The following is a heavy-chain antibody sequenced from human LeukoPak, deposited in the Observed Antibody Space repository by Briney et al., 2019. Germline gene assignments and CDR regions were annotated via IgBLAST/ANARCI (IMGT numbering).Heavy chain of an antibody. V-gene: IGHV3-23*01. Sequence: GGSLRLSCAASGFTFSSYAMSWVRQAPGKGLERVSAISGSDGSTYYADSVKGRFTISRDNSKNTLYLQMNSLRAEDTAVYYCAKGIVATIPGNWFDPWGQGTLVTVSS. CDR3: AKGIVATIPGNWFDP. D-gene: IGHD5-12*01. J-gene: IGHJ5*02. CDR2: ISGSDGST. CDR1: GFTFSSYA.